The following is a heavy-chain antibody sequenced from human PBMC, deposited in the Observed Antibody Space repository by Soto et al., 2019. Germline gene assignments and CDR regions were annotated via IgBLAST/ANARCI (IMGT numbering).Heavy chain of an antibody. Sequence: GESLKISCNGSGYSFTGYWICWVRQMPGKGLEWMGIIYPGDSDTRYSPSFQGQVTISADKSISTAYLQWSSLKASDTAMYYCARQSPPRYYGSGSYQDYYYGMDVWGQGTTVTVSS. D-gene: IGHD3-10*01. CDR3: ARQSPPRYYGSGSYQDYYYGMDV. V-gene: IGHV5-51*01. CDR2: IYPGDSDT. J-gene: IGHJ6*02. CDR1: GYSFTGYW.